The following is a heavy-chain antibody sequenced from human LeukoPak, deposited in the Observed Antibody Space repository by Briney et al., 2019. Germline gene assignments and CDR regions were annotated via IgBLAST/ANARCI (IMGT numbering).Heavy chain of an antibody. Sequence: ASVKVSCKASGYTFTSYYMHWVRQAPGQGLEWMGIINPSGGSTSYAQKFQGRVTMTRDTSTSTVYMELSSLRSEDTAVYYCAAIEYRFLEWLPRPRWYFDLWGRGTLVTVSS. CDR2: INPSGGST. J-gene: IGHJ2*01. V-gene: IGHV1-46*01. CDR1: GYTFTSYY. D-gene: IGHD3-3*01. CDR3: AAIEYRFLEWLPRPRWYFDL.